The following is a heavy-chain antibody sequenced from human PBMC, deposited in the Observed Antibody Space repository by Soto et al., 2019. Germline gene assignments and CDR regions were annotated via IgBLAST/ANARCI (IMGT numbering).Heavy chain of an antibody. D-gene: IGHD5-12*01. Sequence: QVQLVQSGAEVKKPGASVTVSCKASGYTFTSFAIHWVRQAPGQRPEWMGGINADTGNTKYSQRFQGRVTFARDTSANTAYMQVSSVRSEDTAVYFCAREVVSGYDLGYWGQGTLVTVSS. CDR3: AREVVSGYDLGY. CDR2: INADTGNT. V-gene: IGHV1-3*01. CDR1: GYTFTSFA. J-gene: IGHJ4*02.